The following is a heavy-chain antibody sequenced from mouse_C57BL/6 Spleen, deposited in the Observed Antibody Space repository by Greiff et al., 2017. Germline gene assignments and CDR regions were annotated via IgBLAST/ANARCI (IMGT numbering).Heavy chain of an antibody. CDR3: ARSWRGYYSNSFDY. CDR1: GYSFTDYN. CDR2: INPNYGTT. V-gene: IGHV1-39*01. Sequence: EVKLVESGPELVKPGASVKISCKASGYSFTDYNMNWVKQSNGKSLEWIGVINPNYGTTSYNQKFKGKATLTVDQSSSTAYMQLNSLTSEDSAVYYCARSWRGYYSNSFDYWGQGTTLTVSS. D-gene: IGHD2-12*01. J-gene: IGHJ2*01.